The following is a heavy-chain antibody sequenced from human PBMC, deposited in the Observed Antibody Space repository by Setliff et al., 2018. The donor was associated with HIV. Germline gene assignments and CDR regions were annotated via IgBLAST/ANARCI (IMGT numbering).Heavy chain of an antibody. D-gene: IGHD6-6*01. CDR3: ARLPQDVRSSIDF. CDR1: GFTFTDYW. Sequence: GGSLRLSCAASGFTFTDYWMHWVRQVPGQGLVWVSRINVDGSSISYADSVKGRLTISRDNAKNTLFLQMNSLRAEDTAVYYCARLPQDVRSSIDFWGQGTLVTSPQ. CDR2: INVDGSSI. V-gene: IGHV3-74*01. J-gene: IGHJ4*02.